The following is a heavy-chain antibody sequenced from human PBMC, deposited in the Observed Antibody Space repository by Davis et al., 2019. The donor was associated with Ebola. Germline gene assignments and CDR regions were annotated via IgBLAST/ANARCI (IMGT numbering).Heavy chain of an antibody. CDR2: IYSGGTT. CDR3: ASKAYN. V-gene: IGHV3-53*01. Sequence: PGGSLRLSCAASGFTVSSNYMTWVRQAPGKGLEWVSIIYSGGTTDYVESVKGRFTISRDKSKNTLYLQMNSLRAEDTAVYYCASKAYNWGQGTLVTVSS. D-gene: IGHD2-21*01. J-gene: IGHJ4*02. CDR1: GFTVSSNY.